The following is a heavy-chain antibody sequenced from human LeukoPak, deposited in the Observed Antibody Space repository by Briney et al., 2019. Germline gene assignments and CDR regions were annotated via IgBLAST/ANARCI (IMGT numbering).Heavy chain of an antibody. V-gene: IGHV3-20*04. D-gene: IGHD6-13*01. Sequence: GGSLRLSCAASGFTFDDYGMSWVRQAPGKGLEWVSGNNWNGGSTGYADSVKGRFTISRDNAKNSLYLQMNSLRAEDTAVYYCARESGIAAALDLWGQGTLVTVSS. J-gene: IGHJ5*02. CDR3: ARESGIAAALDL. CDR2: NNWNGGST. CDR1: GFTFDDYG.